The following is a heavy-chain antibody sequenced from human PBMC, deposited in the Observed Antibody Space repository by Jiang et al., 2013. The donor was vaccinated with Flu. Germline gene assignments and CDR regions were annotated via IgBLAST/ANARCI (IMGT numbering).Heavy chain of an antibody. D-gene: IGHD3-10*01. Sequence: GPGLVKPSETLSLTCTVSGGSISSYYWSWIRQPPGKGLEWIGYIYYSGSTNYNPSLKSRVTISVDTSKNQFSLKLSSVTAADTAVYYCARQPRVRGVIGWWFDPWGQGTLVTVSS. J-gene: IGHJ5*02. CDR1: GGSISSYY. CDR2: IYYSGST. V-gene: IGHV4-59*08. CDR3: ARQPRVRGVIGWWFDP.